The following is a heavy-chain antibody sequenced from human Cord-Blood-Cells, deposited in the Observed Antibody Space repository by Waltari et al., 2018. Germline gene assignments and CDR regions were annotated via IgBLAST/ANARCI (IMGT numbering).Heavy chain of an antibody. CDR2: IYYSGST. D-gene: IGHD3-22*01. CDR1: GGSISSSSYY. Sequence: QLQLQESGPGLVKPSETLSLTCTVSGGSISSSSYYWGWIRQPPGKGLEWIGSIYYSGSTYYNPSLKSRVTISVDTSKNQFSLKLSSVTAADTAVYYCASPIYDSSGYYFDYWGQGTLVTVSS. J-gene: IGHJ4*02. CDR3: ASPIYDSSGYYFDY. V-gene: IGHV4-39*01.